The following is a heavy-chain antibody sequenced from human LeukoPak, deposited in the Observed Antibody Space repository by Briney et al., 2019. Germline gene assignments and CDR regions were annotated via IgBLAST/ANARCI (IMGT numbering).Heavy chain of an antibody. Sequence: GFLSLSYAASGFTFSDYYMSWIRQAPGGGLEWASYISSSGNTIYYADSVMGRFTISRDNAKNSLYLQMNSLRAEDTAVYYCSREGVYYADIHIAYWGQGTLVTVSA. V-gene: IGHV3-11*01. CDR3: SREGVYYADIHIAY. D-gene: IGHD3-22*01. J-gene: IGHJ4*02. CDR1: GFTFSDYY. CDR2: ISSSGNTI.